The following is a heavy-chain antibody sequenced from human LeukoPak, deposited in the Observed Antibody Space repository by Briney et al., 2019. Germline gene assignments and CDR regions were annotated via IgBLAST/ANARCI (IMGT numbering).Heavy chain of an antibody. CDR3: ARGEYYDFWSGYPTNRNWFDP. J-gene: IGHJ5*02. CDR2: INHSGST. V-gene: IGHV4-34*01. D-gene: IGHD3-3*01. Sequence: PSETLSLTCAVYGGSFSGYYWSWIRQPPGKGLEWIGEINHSGSTNYNPSLKSRVTISVDTSKNQFSLKLSSVTAADTAVYYRARGEYYDFWSGYPTNRNWFDPWGQGTLVTVSS. CDR1: GGSFSGYY.